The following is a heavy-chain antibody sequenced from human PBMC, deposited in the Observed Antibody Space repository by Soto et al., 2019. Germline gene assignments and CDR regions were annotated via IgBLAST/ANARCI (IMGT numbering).Heavy chain of an antibody. V-gene: IGHV1-18*04. CDR3: ARDCSSTSCYRALYYYYGMDV. D-gene: IGHD2-2*02. Sequence: ASVKVSCKASGYTFTSYGISWVRQAPGQGLEWMGWISAYNGNTNYAQKLQGRVTMTTDTSTSTAYVELRSLRSDDTAVYYCARDCSSTSCYRALYYYYGMDVWGQGTTVTVSS. CDR1: GYTFTSYG. J-gene: IGHJ6*02. CDR2: ISAYNGNT.